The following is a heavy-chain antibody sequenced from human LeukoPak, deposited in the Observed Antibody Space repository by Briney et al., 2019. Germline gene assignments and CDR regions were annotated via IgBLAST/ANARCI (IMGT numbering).Heavy chain of an antibody. J-gene: IGHJ3*02. D-gene: IGHD6-13*01. Sequence: GGSLRLSCSASGFTFSNYTMHWVRQAPGKGLEYVSSISSNGGSTYSADSVKGRFTISRDNPKNTLYLQMNSLRAEDTAVYYCARDWPAEWQQLPDYDAVDIWGQGTMVTVSS. CDR1: GFTFSNYT. V-gene: IGHV3-64*04. CDR3: ARDWPAEWQQLPDYDAVDI. CDR2: ISSNGGST.